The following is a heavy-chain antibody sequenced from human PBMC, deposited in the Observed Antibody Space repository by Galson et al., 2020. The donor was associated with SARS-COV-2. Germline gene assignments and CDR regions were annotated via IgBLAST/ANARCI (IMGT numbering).Heavy chain of an antibody. D-gene: IGHD2-15*01. CDR3: ARAVVSRYGFDY. V-gene: IGHV4-59*01. Sequence: ETSETLSLTCTVSGGSISSYYWSWIRQPPGKGLEWIGYIYYSGSTNYNPSLKSRVTISVDTSKNQSSLKLSSVTAADTAVYYCARAVVSRYGFDYWGQGTLVTVSS. CDR1: GGSISSYY. J-gene: IGHJ4*02. CDR2: IYYSGST.